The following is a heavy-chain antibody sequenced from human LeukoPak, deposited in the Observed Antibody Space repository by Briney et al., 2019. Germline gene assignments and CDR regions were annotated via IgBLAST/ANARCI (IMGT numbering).Heavy chain of an antibody. Sequence: SVKVSCKASGGTFSTYAISWVRQAPGQGLEWMGRIIPVLGVANYAQKFQGRVTISADKSTSTAYMEVSSLRSEDTAVYYCATGIGTLWSGYYHDYWGQETLVTVSS. CDR3: ATGIGTLWSGYYHDY. D-gene: IGHD3-3*01. V-gene: IGHV1-69*04. CDR2: IIPVLGVA. CDR1: GGTFSTYA. J-gene: IGHJ4*02.